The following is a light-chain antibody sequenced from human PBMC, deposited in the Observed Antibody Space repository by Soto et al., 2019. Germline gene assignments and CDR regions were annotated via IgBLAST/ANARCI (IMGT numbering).Light chain of an antibody. Sequence: DIQMTQSPSSLSASVGDRVTITCRASQSIISYLNWYQQKPGKAPKLLIYAASSLQSGVSSRFSGSGSGTDFTLTISSLQPEDFATYYCQQSYSTPLTFGGGTKVDIK. J-gene: IGKJ4*01. CDR3: QQSYSTPLT. V-gene: IGKV1-39*01. CDR1: QSIISY. CDR2: AAS.